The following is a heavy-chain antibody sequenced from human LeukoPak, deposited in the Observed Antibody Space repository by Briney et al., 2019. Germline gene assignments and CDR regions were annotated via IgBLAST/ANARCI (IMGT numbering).Heavy chain of an antibody. V-gene: IGHV4-61*08. D-gene: IGHD1-26*01. J-gene: IGHJ4*02. CDR1: GGSISSGDYY. Sequence: SETLSLTCTVSGGSISSGDYYWSWIRQPPGKGLEWIGYIYYSGSTNYNPSLKSRVTISVDTSKNQFSLKLSSVTAADTAVYYCARSSYLSPFDYWGQGTLVTVSS. CDR2: IYYSGST. CDR3: ARSSYLSPFDY.